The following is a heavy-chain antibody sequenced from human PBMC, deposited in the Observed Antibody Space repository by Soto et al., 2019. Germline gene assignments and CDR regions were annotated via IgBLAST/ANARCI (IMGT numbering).Heavy chain of an antibody. V-gene: IGHV1-18*01. D-gene: IGHD2-15*01. Sequence: ASVKVSCKASGYTFTSYGISWVRQSPGQGLEWMGWISAYNGNTNYAQKLQGRVTMTTDTSTSTAYMELRSLRSDDTAVYYCARVSVCSGGSCYSCLFWFDPWGQGTLVTVSS. J-gene: IGHJ5*02. CDR3: ARVSVCSGGSCYSCLFWFDP. CDR1: GYTFTSYG. CDR2: ISAYNGNT.